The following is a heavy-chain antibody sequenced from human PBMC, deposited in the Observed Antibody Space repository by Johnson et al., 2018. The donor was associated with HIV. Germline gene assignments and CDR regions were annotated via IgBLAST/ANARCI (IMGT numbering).Heavy chain of an antibody. D-gene: IGHD6-19*01. Sequence: QVQLVESGGGVVQPGGSLRLSCAASGFTFSSYGMHWVRQAPGKGLEWVAFIRYAGSTKYYADSVKGRFTISRDNSKHTLYLQMNSLGAEETAGYYCAKELPITRGRPTNSSGWYRGGFDALDIWGQGTMVTVSS. CDR2: IRYAGSTK. J-gene: IGHJ3*02. V-gene: IGHV3-30*02. CDR3: AKELPITRGRPTNSSGWYRGGFDALDI. CDR1: GFTFSSYG.